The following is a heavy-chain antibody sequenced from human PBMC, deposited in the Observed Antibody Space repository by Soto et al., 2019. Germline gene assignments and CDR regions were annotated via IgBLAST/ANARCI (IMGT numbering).Heavy chain of an antibody. CDR3: ASELPRGCCFDSRCDCLFVT. CDR1: GGSISSYY. CDR2: IYYSGST. J-gene: IGHJ5*02. D-gene: IGHD2-21*01. Sequence: SETLSLTCTVSGGSISSYYWSWIRQPPGKGLEWIGYIYYSGSTNYNPSLKSRVTISVDTSKNQFSLKLSSVTAADTAVYHCASELPRGCCFDSRCDCLFVTWGQGQLVIV. V-gene: IGHV4-59*01.